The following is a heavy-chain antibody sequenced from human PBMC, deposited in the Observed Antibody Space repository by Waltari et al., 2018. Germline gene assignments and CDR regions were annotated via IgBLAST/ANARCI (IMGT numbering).Heavy chain of an antibody. D-gene: IGHD3-10*01. CDR2: ISSSSSYI. J-gene: IGHJ4*02. CDR3: ARGYYGSGSYYY. V-gene: IGHV3-21*01. Sequence: EVQLVESVGGLVTPGGSLRLSCAASGVTFSSSSMNWVRQAPGKGLEWVSSISSSSSYIYYADSVKGRFTISRDNAKNSLYLQMNSLRAEDTAVYYCARGYYGSGSYYYWGQGTLVTVSS. CDR1: GVTFSSSS.